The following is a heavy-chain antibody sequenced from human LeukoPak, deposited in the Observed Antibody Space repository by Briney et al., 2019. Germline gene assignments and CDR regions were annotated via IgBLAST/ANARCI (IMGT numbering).Heavy chain of an antibody. D-gene: IGHD6-13*01. V-gene: IGHV4-34*01. J-gene: IGHJ4*02. CDR2: INHSGST. Sequence: SETLSLTCSVSGGSITTFYWSWIRQPPGKGLEWIGEINHSGSTNYNPSLKSRVTISVDTSKNQFSLKLSSVTAADTAVYYCARVVTAGIYFFDYWGQGTLVTVSS. CDR3: ARVVTAGIYFFDY. CDR1: GGSITTFY.